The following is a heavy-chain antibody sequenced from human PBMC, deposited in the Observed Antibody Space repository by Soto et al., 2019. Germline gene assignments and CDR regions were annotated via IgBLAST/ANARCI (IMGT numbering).Heavy chain of an antibody. CDR1: GGSISSGDYY. J-gene: IGHJ5*02. CDR2: IYYSGST. D-gene: IGHD2-2*01. CDR3: GRVVVPAIRFDP. V-gene: IGHV4-30-4*01. Sequence: SETLSLTCTVSGGSISSGDYYWSWIRQPPGKGLEWIGYIYYSGSTYYNPSLKSRVTISVDTSKNQFSLKLSSVTAADTAVYYCGRVVVPAIRFDPWGQGTLVTVSS.